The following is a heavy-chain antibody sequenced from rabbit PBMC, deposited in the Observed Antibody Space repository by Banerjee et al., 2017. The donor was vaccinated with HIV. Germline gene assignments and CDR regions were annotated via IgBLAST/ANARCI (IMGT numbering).Heavy chain of an antibody. D-gene: IGHD1-1*01. J-gene: IGHJ4*01. CDR2: IYTSSGTI. CDR3: ARDLTGVIGWNFGW. V-gene: IGHV1S45*01. Sequence: QEQLVESGGDLVKPGASLTLTCRASGFDLDSDYYMCWVRQAPGKGLEWIGCIYTSSGTIYYASWAKGLFTFSKTSSTTVTLQMTSLTAADTATYFCARDLTGVIGWNFGWWGPGTLVTVS. CDR1: GFDLDSDYY.